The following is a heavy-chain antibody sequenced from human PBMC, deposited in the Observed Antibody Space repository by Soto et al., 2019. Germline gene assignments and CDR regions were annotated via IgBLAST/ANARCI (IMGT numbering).Heavy chain of an antibody. J-gene: IGHJ4*02. CDR2: ISYDGSNK. Sequence: QVQLVESGGGVVQPGRSLRLSCAASGFTFSSYAMHWVRQAPGKGLEWVSFISYDGSNKYYADSVRGRFTISRDNSKNTLYLQMNSLRAEDTAVYYCARSPRSYDFWSTYLDYWGQGTLVTVSS. V-gene: IGHV3-30-3*01. CDR3: ARSPRSYDFWSTYLDY. D-gene: IGHD3-3*01. CDR1: GFTFSSYA.